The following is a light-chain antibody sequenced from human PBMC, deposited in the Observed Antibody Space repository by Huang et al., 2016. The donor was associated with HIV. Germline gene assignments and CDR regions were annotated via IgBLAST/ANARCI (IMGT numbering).Light chain of an antibody. V-gene: IGKV3-15*01. CDR1: QGVSSN. CDR2: GAS. J-gene: IGKJ1*01. Sequence: EIVMTQSPATVSVSPGERVTLSCRASQGVSSNLAWYQQKPGQAPRLLVYGASTRATCIPARFTGSGFGTEFTLTISSLQSEDSAIYYCQQYDNWPPWSFGQGTKVEIK. CDR3: QQYDNWPPWS.